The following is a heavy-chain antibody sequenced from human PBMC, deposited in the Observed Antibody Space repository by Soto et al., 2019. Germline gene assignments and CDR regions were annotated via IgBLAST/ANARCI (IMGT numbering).Heavy chain of an antibody. V-gene: IGHV1-46*01. CDR1: GYTFTSYY. CDR3: AREGSYDFWSGSPRRFDY. Sequence: ASVKVSCKASGYTFTSYYMHWVRQAPGQGLEWMGIINPSGGSTGYAQKFQGRVTMTRDTSTSTVYMELSSLRSEDTAVYYCAREGSYDFWSGSPRRFDYWGQGTLVTVSS. CDR2: INPSGGST. J-gene: IGHJ4*02. D-gene: IGHD3-3*01.